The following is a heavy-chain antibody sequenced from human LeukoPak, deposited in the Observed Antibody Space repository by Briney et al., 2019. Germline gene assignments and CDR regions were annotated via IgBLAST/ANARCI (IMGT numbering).Heavy chain of an antibody. Sequence: ASQTLSLTCAISGDSVSSNSVTWNWIRQSPPRGLEWLGRTYYRSTWYNDYAVSVRGRITVNPDTSKNQFSLELTSVTAADTAVYYCARHFSGLRYLNVWGQGTMVTVSS. D-gene: IGHD3-3*02. CDR2: TYYRSTWYN. V-gene: IGHV6-1*01. J-gene: IGHJ3*01. CDR1: GDSVSSNSVT. CDR3: ARHFSGLRYLNV.